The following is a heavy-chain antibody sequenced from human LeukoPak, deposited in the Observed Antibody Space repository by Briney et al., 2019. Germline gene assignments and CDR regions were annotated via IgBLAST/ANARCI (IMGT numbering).Heavy chain of an antibody. J-gene: IGHJ6*04. Sequence: ASVKVSCKASGGTFSSYAISWVRQAPGQGLEWMGRIIPILGIANYAQKFQGRVTITADKSTSTAYMELSSLRSEDTAVYYCARAGFSSGWYVRPYGMDVWGKGTTVTVSS. V-gene: IGHV1-69*04. CDR1: GGTFSSYA. D-gene: IGHD6-19*01. CDR3: ARAGFSSGWYVRPYGMDV. CDR2: IIPILGIA.